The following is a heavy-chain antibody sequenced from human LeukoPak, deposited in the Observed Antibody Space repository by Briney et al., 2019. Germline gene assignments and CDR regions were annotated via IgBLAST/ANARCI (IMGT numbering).Heavy chain of an antibody. CDR1: GYTFTEYY. J-gene: IGHJ4*02. Sequence: ASVKVSCKASGYTFTEYYMHWVRQAPGQGLEWMGWINPHSGGTNYAQKFQERVTITRDMSTSTAYMELSSLRSEDTAVYYCAAEGIAAAATSHWGQGTLVTVSS. CDR2: INPHSGGT. CDR3: AAEGIAAAATSH. D-gene: IGHD6-13*01. V-gene: IGHV1-2*02.